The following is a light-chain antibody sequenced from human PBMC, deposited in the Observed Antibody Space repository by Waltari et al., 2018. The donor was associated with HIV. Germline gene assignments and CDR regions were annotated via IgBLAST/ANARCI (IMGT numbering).Light chain of an antibody. CDR1: SSDVGSYNL. CDR2: EVN. J-gene: IGLJ2*01. CDR3: CSYAGSSTSVV. V-gene: IGLV2-23*02. Sequence: QSALTPSASASGSPGQSITISCPGTSSDVGSYNLVSWYQHHPGKAPKLMSYEVNKRPSGVSNRFSGSKSGNTASLTISGLQAEDEADYYCCSYAGSSTSVVFGGGTKLTVL.